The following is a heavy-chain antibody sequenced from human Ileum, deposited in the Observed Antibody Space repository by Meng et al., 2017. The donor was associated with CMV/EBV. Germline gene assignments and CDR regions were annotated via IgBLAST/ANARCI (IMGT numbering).Heavy chain of an antibody. CDR3: ARGTQGAYLDI. CDR1: GYKFTDYY. Sequence: SCKSSGYKFTDYYLHWVRHAPGQGLEWMGIINPSRGITNFAQKFRDRLTMTRDTSTTTVYMELSSLTSDDTAVYYCARGTQGAYLDIWGQGTLVTVSS. J-gene: IGHJ4*02. D-gene: IGHD3-16*01. CDR2: INPSRGIT. V-gene: IGHV1-46*01.